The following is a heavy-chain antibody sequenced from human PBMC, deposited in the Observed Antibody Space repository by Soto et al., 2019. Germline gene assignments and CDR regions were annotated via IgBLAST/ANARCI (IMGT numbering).Heavy chain of an antibody. CDR1: GDSVSNNSFA. CDR3: ARTLRGRGVKYFGD. V-gene: IGHV6-1*01. CDR2: TYYRSKWHY. J-gene: IGHJ4*02. Sequence: PSQTLSLTFAISGDSVSNNSFAWNWVRQSPSRGLEWLGRTYYRSKWHYDYAPSVRSRITINPDTSKNHFSLQLNSVSPEDAAVYYCARTLRGRGVKYFGDWGKGTLVTVYS. D-gene: IGHD3-10*01.